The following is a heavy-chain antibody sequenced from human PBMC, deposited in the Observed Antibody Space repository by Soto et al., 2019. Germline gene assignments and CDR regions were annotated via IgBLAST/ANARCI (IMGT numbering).Heavy chain of an antibody. V-gene: IGHV3-74*03. CDR2: IGADDSSA. D-gene: IGHD3-10*01. Sequence: EMQLVESGGGLVQPGGSLRLSCVVSGFTFSTTWMHWVRQAPGKGLVWVSRIGADDSSATYADSVKGRFTISRDNSKNTLYLQMNSLRPEDTAVYYCARDYYYSVDVWVQGASVTVSS. CDR1: GFTFSTTW. J-gene: IGHJ6*02. CDR3: ARDYYYSVDV.